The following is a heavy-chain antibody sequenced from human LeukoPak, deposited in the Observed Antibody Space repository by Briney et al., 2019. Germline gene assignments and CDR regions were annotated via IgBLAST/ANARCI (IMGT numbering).Heavy chain of an antibody. J-gene: IGHJ5*02. CDR2: IKFDESAT. Sequence: GGSLRLSCAASGFTFSSYGMHWVRQAPGKGLVWVSRIKFDESATNYADSVKGRFTISRDNDRNTVYLQMNSLRGEDTAVYYCAREEGGDYERAENWFDPWGQGTLVTVSS. D-gene: IGHD4-17*01. V-gene: IGHV3-74*01. CDR3: AREEGGDYERAENWFDP. CDR1: GFTFSSYG.